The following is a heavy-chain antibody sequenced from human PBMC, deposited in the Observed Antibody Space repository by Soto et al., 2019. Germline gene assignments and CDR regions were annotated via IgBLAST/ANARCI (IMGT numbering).Heavy chain of an antibody. V-gene: IGHV4-30-2*01. CDR3: ARRPYDILTGYYLYYFDH. CDR1: GGSISSGGYS. Sequence: QLQLQESGSGLVKPSQTLSLTCAVSGGSISSGGYSWSWIRQPPGKGLEWIGYIYHSGSTYYNASLKSRVTISIDRSKNQSSLKLSSVTAADTAVYYCARRPYDILTGYYLYYFDHWGQGTLVTVSS. J-gene: IGHJ4*02. D-gene: IGHD3-9*01. CDR2: IYHSGST.